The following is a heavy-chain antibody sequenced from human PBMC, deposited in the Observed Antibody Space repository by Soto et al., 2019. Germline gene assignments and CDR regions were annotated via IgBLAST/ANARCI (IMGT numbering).Heavy chain of an antibody. D-gene: IGHD3-10*01. CDR2: INHSGST. Sequence: SETLSLTCAVYGGSFSGYYWSWIRQPPGKGLEWIGEINHSGSTNYNPSLKSRVTISVDTSKNQFSLKLSSVTAADTAVYYCARDRGRFRNNMVRGCMDVWGKRTTVTVSS. CDR1: GGSFSGYY. CDR3: ARDRGRFRNNMVRGCMDV. J-gene: IGHJ6*03. V-gene: IGHV4-34*01.